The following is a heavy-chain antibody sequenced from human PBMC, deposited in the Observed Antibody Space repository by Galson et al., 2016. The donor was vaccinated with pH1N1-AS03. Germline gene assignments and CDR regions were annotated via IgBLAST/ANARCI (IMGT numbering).Heavy chain of an antibody. J-gene: IGHJ5*02. CDR2: MNPDSGNT. Sequence: SVKVSCKASGYTFTTYDINWVRQAPGQGLEWMGWMNPDSGNTGYAPSFQGRVTITRDTSISTAHMELCSLRSEDTAVYYCARGVVDCSGPACSGTLRFDPWGQGTLVTVSS. V-gene: IGHV1-8*03. D-gene: IGHD2-15*01. CDR3: ARGVVDCSGPACSGTLRFDP. CDR1: GYTFTTYD.